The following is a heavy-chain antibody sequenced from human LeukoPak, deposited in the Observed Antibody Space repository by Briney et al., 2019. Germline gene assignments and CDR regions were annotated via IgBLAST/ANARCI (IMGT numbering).Heavy chain of an antibody. CDR2: ISAYNGNT. J-gene: IGHJ4*02. CDR3: ARDYDFGSGSYDY. V-gene: IGHV1-18*01. D-gene: IGHD3-10*01. Sequence: ASVKVSCKASGYTFTSYGLSWVRQAPGQGLEWMGWISAYNGNTKYAQKFQGRVTMTTDTSTSTAYMELGSLRSDDTAVYYCARDYDFGSGSYDYWGQGTLVTVSS. CDR1: GYTFTSYG.